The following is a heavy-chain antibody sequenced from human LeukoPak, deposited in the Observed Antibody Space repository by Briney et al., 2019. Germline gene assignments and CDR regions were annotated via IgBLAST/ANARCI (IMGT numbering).Heavy chain of an antibody. Sequence: GGSLRLSCAASGFTFSSYAMSWVRQAPGTGLEWVSAISGSGGSTYYADSVKGRFTISRDNSKNTLYLQMNSLRAEDTAVYYCAKGPYYDSSFADYWGQGTLVTVSS. J-gene: IGHJ4*02. CDR1: GFTFSSYA. CDR2: ISGSGGST. D-gene: IGHD3-22*01. V-gene: IGHV3-23*01. CDR3: AKGPYYDSSFADY.